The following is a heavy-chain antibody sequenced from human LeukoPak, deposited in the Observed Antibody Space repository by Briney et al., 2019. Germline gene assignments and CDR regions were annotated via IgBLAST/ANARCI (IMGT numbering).Heavy chain of an antibody. J-gene: IGHJ4*02. Sequence: PSETLSLTCTVSGGSVSSGSYYWSWIRQPPGKGLEWIGYIYYSGSTNYSPSLKSRVTISLDTSKNQFSLKLSSVTAADTAVYYCARDYYGSGSYYDRLIDYWGQGTLVTVSS. D-gene: IGHD3-10*01. CDR2: IYYSGST. CDR3: ARDYYGSGSYYDRLIDY. CDR1: GGSVSSGSYY. V-gene: IGHV4-61*01.